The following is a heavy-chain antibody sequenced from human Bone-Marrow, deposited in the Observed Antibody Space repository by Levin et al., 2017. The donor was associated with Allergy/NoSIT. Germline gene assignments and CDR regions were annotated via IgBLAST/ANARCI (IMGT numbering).Heavy chain of an antibody. CDR2: IHYSGTT. J-gene: IGHJ4*02. CDR1: GGSISSGGSY. D-gene: IGHD3-10*01. CDR3: ARDFAPPQNLNYYRLLDS. V-gene: IGHV4-31*03. Sequence: SETLSLTCTVSGGSISSGGSYWSWIRQDPGKGLEWIGYIHYSGTTHYNPSLKSRVTISVDTSKNQFSLNLSFVTAADTAVYFCARDFAPPQNLNYYRLLDSWGQGSLVTVSS.